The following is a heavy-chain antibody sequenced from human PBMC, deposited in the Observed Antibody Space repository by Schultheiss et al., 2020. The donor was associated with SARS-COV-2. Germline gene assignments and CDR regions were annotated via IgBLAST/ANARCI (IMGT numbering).Heavy chain of an antibody. CDR2: MNPNSGNT. CDR1: GYTFTSYD. J-gene: IGHJ5*02. V-gene: IGHV1-8*01. CDR3: ARDRYYDSSGYYYDGFETPFDP. Sequence: ASVKVSCKASGYTFTSYDINWVRQATGQGLEWMGWMNPNSGNTGYAQKFQGRVTMTRNTSISTAYMELSSLRSEDTAVYYCARDRYYDSSGYYYDGFETPFDPWGQGTLVTVSS. D-gene: IGHD3-22*01.